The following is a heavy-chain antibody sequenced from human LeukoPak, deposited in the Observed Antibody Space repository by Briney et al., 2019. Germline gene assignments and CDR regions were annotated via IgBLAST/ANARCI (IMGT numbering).Heavy chain of an antibody. CDR2: IGYDGRDK. Sequence: GGSLSLSCTASGFSFSNYGMNWVRQAPGKGLEWVTFIGYDGRDKYYADSVKGRFTISKDNSKNTLYLQMSGLRAEDTAVYYCADDWLWGGQTGDLNDWGQGTMVTVSS. CDR1: GFSFSNYG. V-gene: IGHV3-30*02. J-gene: IGHJ3*01. D-gene: IGHD3-16*01. CDR3: ADDWLWGGQTGDLND.